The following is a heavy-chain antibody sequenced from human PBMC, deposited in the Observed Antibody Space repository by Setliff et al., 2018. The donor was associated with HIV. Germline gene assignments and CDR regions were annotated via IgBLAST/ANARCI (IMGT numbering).Heavy chain of an antibody. CDR2: IYTSGST. D-gene: IGHD3-10*01. Sequence: PSETLSLTCTVSGGSISSYYWSWIRQPAGKGLEWIGHIYTSGSTNYNPSLKSRVTISVDTSKRQFSLRLSSVTAADTAVYYCARLYYYGSGNYNDAFDIWGQGTMVTVSS. J-gene: IGHJ3*02. V-gene: IGHV4-4*07. CDR1: GGSISSYY. CDR3: ARLYYYGSGNYNDAFDI.